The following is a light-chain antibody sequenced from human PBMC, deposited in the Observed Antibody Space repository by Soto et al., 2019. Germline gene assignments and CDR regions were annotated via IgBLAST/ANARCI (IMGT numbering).Light chain of an antibody. CDR3: QQYHNWPPGT. CDR1: QSVSSN. CDR2: GAS. Sequence: EIVMTQSPATLSVSPGESATLSCRASQSVSSNLAWYQQKPGQAPRLLIYGASTRATGIPARFSGSGSGTEFTLTISSLQSEDFAVYYCQQYHNWPPGTFGQGTKVEIK. J-gene: IGKJ1*01. V-gene: IGKV3-15*01.